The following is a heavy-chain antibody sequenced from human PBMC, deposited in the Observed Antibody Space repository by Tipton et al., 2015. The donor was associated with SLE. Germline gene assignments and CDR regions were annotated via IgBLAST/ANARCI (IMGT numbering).Heavy chain of an antibody. J-gene: IGHJ3*02. V-gene: IGHV4-59*01. D-gene: IGHD2-15*01. CDR3: ARAEGSWDAFDI. CDR2: ICYNGVS. CDR1: GGSMGSYC. Sequence: TLSLTCTVSGGSMGSYCWSWIRQFPGKGLEWIAFICYNGVSNYNPSLRSRVTISLDTSKNQFSLKLTSVTAADTAVYYCARAEGSWDAFDIWGQGTMVTVSS.